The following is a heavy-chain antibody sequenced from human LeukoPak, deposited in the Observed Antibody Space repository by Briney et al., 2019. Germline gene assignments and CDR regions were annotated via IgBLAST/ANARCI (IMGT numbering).Heavy chain of an antibody. CDR3: ARGQYSSSSGATGFDP. D-gene: IGHD6-6*01. CDR1: GGSFSGYY. Sequence: SETLSLTCAVYGGSFSGYYWSWIRQPPGKGLEWIGEINHSGSTNYNPSLKSRVTISVDTSKNQFSLNLSSVTAADTAVYYCARGQYSSSSGATGFDPWGQGTLVTVSS. J-gene: IGHJ5*02. V-gene: IGHV4-34*01. CDR2: INHSGST.